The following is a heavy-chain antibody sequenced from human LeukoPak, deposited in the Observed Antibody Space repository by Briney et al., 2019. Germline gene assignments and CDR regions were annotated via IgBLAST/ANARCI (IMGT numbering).Heavy chain of an antibody. CDR3: AAEPFGTYYGFDY. V-gene: IGHV1-58*01. J-gene: IGHJ4*02. CDR1: GFTFTSSA. Sequence: ASVKVSCKASGFTFTSSAVQWVRQARGQRLEWIGWIVVGSGNTNYAQKFQERVTITRDMSTSTAYMELSSLSSKDTAVYYCAAEPFGTYYGFDYWGQGTLVTVSS. D-gene: IGHD1-26*01. CDR2: IVVGSGNT.